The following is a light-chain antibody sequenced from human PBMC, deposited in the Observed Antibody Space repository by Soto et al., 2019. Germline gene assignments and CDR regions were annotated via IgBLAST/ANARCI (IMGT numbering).Light chain of an antibody. J-gene: IGKJ4*01. V-gene: IGKV3-15*01. CDR1: QNINNN. CDR3: QQYNDWPLT. CDR2: HAS. Sequence: EIVMTQSPATLSVSPGERVTLSCRASQNINNNLAWYQQKPGQVPRLLIYHASTGATGIPARFSGSGSGTELTLTISSVQSEDFAGYYCQQYNDWPLTFGGGTKVEIK.